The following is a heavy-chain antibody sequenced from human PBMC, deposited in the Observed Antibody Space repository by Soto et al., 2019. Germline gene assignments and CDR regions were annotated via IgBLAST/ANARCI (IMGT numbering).Heavy chain of an antibody. Sequence: GGSMRLSCAASGFTFSSSAMHWVRQAPGKGLEWVAVISYDGSNKYYADTVKGRFTISRDNSKNTLYLQMNSLRAEDTAVYYCAKWGIAVAGYFDYWGQGTLVTVSS. V-gene: IGHV3-30-3*02. J-gene: IGHJ4*02. CDR3: AKWGIAVAGYFDY. CDR1: GFTFSSSA. D-gene: IGHD6-19*01. CDR2: ISYDGSNK.